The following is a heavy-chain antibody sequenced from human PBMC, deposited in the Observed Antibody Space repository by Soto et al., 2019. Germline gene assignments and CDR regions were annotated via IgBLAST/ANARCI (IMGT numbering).Heavy chain of an antibody. CDR1: GYTFTSYS. D-gene: IGHD2-2*01. Sequence: QVQLVQSGAEVKKPGASVKVSCKASGYTFTSYSMHWVRQAPGQGLEWMGTINPSGGSTSSAQKFQGRVTMTRDRSTTTVDMELGGLCSDYTAVYYCAGGAVAAAKVYGVDVWGQGTTVTVSS. CDR2: INPSGGST. V-gene: IGHV1-46*01. J-gene: IGHJ6*02. CDR3: AGGAVAAAKVYGVDV.